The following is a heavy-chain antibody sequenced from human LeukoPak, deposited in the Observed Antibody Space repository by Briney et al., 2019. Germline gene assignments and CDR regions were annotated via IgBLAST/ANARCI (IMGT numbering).Heavy chain of an antibody. Sequence: SETLSLTCTVSGASISGSGYYWGWIRQPPGKGLEWIGNIYDSGSTYYNASLQSRVTISIDTSKNQFSLKLNSVTAADTAVYYCARYGLLRLSEINAFHIWGQGTMVTVSS. CDR3: ARYGLLRLSEINAFHI. D-gene: IGHD5-18*01. CDR1: GASISGSGYY. V-gene: IGHV4-39*07. CDR2: IYDSGST. J-gene: IGHJ3*02.